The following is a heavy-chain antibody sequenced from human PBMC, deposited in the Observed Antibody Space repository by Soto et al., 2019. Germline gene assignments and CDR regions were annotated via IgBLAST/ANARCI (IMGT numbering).Heavy chain of an antibody. CDR2: IIPIFVTA. J-gene: IGHJ5*02. D-gene: IGHD2-15*01. V-gene: IGHV1-69*01. Sequence: QVQLVQSGAEVKKPGSSVQVSCKASGGTFSSYAISWVRQAPGQGLEWMGGIIPIFVTANYAQKFQGRVTITADESTSTAYMELSSLRSEDTAVYYCARDRSTVVTGWFDPWGQGTLVTVSS. CDR1: GGTFSSYA. CDR3: ARDRSTVVTGWFDP.